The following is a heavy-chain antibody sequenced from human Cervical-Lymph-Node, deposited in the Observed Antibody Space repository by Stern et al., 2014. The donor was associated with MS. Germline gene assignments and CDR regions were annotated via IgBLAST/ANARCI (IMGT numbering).Heavy chain of an antibody. J-gene: IGHJ4*02. V-gene: IGHV3-30*18. CDR3: AKDLGGNAFDY. CDR2: ISYDGAHK. D-gene: IGHD4-23*01. Sequence: VQLVQSGGGVVQPGRSLRLSCEASGFTFSDYGMHWVRQAPGKGLEWVAVISYDGAHKYYTDSVKGRVTISRDNSKNTVLLQMKNLRSEDTAIYYCAKDLGGNAFDYWGQGTRVTVTS. CDR1: GFTFSDYG.